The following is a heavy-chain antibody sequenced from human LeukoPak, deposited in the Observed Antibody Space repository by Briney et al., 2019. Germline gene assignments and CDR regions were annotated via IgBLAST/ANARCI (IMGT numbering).Heavy chain of an antibody. Sequence: ASVKVSCKVSGYTLTEFSMHWVRQAPGKGLEWMGGFDPEDGETIYAQNFQGRVTMTEDTSTDTAYMELSSLRSEDTAVYYCATVYCSSSSCYTIDAFDIWGQGTMVTVSS. D-gene: IGHD2-2*02. CDR1: GYTLTEFS. CDR2: FDPEDGET. CDR3: ATVYCSSSSCYTIDAFDI. J-gene: IGHJ3*02. V-gene: IGHV1-24*01.